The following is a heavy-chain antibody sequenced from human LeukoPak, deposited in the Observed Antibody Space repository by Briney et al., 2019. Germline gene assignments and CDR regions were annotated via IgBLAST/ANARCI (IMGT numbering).Heavy chain of an antibody. CDR3: VKFRGIQHYNYHMAV. CDR2: LTGSGGNT. Sequence: KPGGSLRFSCAASGFTFRSYAMSWVRQAPGKGLEWFSGLTGSGGNTYYADSVKGRFTISRDNSKNTLSLQMNSLRAEDAAVYYCVKFRGIQHYNYHMAVWGKGTTVTVSS. V-gene: IGHV3-23*01. D-gene: IGHD3-10*01. CDR1: GFTFRSYA. J-gene: IGHJ6*03.